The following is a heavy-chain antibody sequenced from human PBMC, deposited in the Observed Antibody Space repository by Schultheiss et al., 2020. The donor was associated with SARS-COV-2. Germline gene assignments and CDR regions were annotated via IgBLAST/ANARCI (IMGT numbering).Heavy chain of an antibody. D-gene: IGHD1-20*01. CDR3: AKGLMITSSDS. Sequence: GSLRLSCVDSGFNFTISAMTWVRQAPGKGLEWISSISSSGGSTYYADSVRGRFTISRDNSRTTVYLQLNSLRGDDTAIYYCAKGLMITSSDSWGQGTLVTVSS. J-gene: IGHJ4*02. CDR1: GFNFTISA. CDR2: ISSSGGST. V-gene: IGHV3-23*01.